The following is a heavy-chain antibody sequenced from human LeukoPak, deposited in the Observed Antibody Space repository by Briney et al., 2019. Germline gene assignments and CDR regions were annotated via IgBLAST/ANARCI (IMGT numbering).Heavy chain of an antibody. CDR3: AKVGSGNYYYYMDV. D-gene: IGHD3-10*01. Sequence: GGSLRLSCAASGFTFSSYGMHGVRQAPGKGLEWVAFIRYDGSNKYYADSVKGRFTISRDNSKNTLYLQMNSLRAEDTAVYYCAKVGSGNYYYYMDVWGKGTTVTVSS. V-gene: IGHV3-30*02. J-gene: IGHJ6*03. CDR2: IRYDGSNK. CDR1: GFTFSSYG.